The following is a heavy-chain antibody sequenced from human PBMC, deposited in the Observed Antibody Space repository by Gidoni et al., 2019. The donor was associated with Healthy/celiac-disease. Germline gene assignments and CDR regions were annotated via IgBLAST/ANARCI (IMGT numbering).Heavy chain of an antibody. Sequence: SCAASGFTFSNAWMSWVRQAPGKGMEGVGRIKSKTDGGTTDYAAPVKGRFTISRDDSKNTLYLQMNSLKTEDTAVYYCTTVGTIFGVGADYWGQGTLVTVSS. J-gene: IGHJ4*02. D-gene: IGHD3-3*01. V-gene: IGHV3-15*01. CDR2: IKSKTDGGTT. CDR3: TTVGTIFGVGADY. CDR1: GFTFSNAW.